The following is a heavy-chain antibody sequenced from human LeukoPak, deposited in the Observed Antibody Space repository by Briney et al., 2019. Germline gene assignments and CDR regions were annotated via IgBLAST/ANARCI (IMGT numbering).Heavy chain of an antibody. CDR1: GFTFTTYW. CDR2: IKQDGSAA. V-gene: IGHV3-7*01. J-gene: IGHJ5*02. CDR3: AKIAAAVPDH. Sequence: GGSLRLSCAASGFTFTTYWMSWVRQAPGKGLEWVANIKQDGSAAYYVDSVKGRFTISRDNAKNSLYLQMNSLRAEDTAVYYCAKIAAAVPDHWGQGTLVTVSS. D-gene: IGHD6-13*01.